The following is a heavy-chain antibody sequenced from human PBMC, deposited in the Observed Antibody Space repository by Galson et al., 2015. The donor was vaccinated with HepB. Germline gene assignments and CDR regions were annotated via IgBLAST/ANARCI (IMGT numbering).Heavy chain of an antibody. CDR3: ARSPGGSSGTFFDY. CDR2: FSPYNRET. Sequence: SVKVSCKASGYTFSSYSITWVRQAPGQGLEWVGWFSPYNRETNFARKFQGRVTMTTDSFTSTAYMELRSLRPDDTAVYYCARSPGGSSGTFFDYWGQGTLVTVSS. D-gene: IGHD3-22*01. V-gene: IGHV1-18*01. CDR1: GYTFSSYS. J-gene: IGHJ4*02.